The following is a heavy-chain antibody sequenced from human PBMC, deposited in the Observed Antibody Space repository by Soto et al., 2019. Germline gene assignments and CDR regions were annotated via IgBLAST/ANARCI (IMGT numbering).Heavy chain of an antibody. D-gene: IGHD1-20*01. CDR2: MNPNSGNT. CDR1: GYTFTSYD. J-gene: IGHJ6*02. CDR3: ARDLSITGIDYYYYYGMDV. Sequence: ASVKLSWKASGYTFTSYDINWVRQATGKGLEWMGWMNPNSGNTGYAQKFQGRVTMTRNTSISTAYMELSSLRSEDTAVYYCARDLSITGIDYYYYYGMDVWGQGTTVTSP. V-gene: IGHV1-8*01.